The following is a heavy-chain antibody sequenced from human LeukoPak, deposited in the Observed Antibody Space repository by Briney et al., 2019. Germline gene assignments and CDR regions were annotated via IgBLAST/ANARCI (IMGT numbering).Heavy chain of an antibody. J-gene: IGHJ6*03. V-gene: IGHV3-23*01. Sequence: GGSLRLSCAASGFTFSSYAMSWVRQAPGKGLEWVSAISGSGGSTYYADSVKGRFTISRDNSKNTLYLQMNSLRAEDTAVYYCAKNVPHCTNGVCYTGVLYYMDVWGKGTTVTVSS. CDR2: ISGSGGST. CDR1: GFTFSSYA. D-gene: IGHD2-8*01. CDR3: AKNVPHCTNGVCYTGVLYYMDV.